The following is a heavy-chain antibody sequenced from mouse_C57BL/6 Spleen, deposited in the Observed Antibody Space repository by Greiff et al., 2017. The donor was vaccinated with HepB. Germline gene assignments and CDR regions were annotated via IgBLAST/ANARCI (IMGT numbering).Heavy chain of an antibody. V-gene: IGHV5-15*01. CDR3: ASGDYGSSNYAMDY. J-gene: IGHJ4*01. CDR2: FSNLAYSI. D-gene: IGHD1-1*01. CDR1: GFTFSDYG. Sequence: EVKLVESGGGLVQPGGSLKLSCAASGFTFSDYGMAWVRQAPRKGPEWVAFFSNLAYSIYYADTVTGRFTISRENAKNTLYLEMSSLRSEDTAMYYCASGDYGSSNYAMDYWGQGTSVTVSS.